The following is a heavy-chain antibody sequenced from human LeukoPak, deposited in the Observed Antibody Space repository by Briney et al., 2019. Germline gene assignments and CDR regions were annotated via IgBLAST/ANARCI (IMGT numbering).Heavy chain of an antibody. CDR2: ISSSGSTI. J-gene: IGHJ3*02. CDR3: AKSQYQLLTYAFDI. Sequence: GGSLRLSCAASGFTFSSYEMNWVRQAPGKGLEWVSYISSSGSTIYYADSVKGRFTISRDNAKNSLYLQMNSLRAEDTALYYCAKSQYQLLTYAFDIWGQGTMVTVSS. V-gene: IGHV3-48*03. D-gene: IGHD2-2*01. CDR1: GFTFSSYE.